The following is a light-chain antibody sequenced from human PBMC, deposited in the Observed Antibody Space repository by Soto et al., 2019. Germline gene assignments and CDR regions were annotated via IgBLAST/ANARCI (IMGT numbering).Light chain of an antibody. J-gene: IGKJ1*01. V-gene: IGKV3-15*01. CDR3: HQYYNRPPWT. Sequence: ELLMTQSPATLSVSPGDSATLSCRASRSVDTDLAWYQQKPGQAPRLLVFATSARATGVPDRFRGSRSGTDFTLTISSLQPEDSATYYCHQYYNRPPWTFGQGTKVEI. CDR1: RSVDTD. CDR2: ATS.